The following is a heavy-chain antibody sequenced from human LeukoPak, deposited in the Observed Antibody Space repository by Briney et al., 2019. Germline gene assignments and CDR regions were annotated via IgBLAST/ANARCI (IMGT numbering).Heavy chain of an antibody. CDR2: ISDTGDST. D-gene: IGHD6-13*01. CDR3: AKGSSAVGGGLHVDY. Sequence: PGGSLRLSCASSGFTFSSYVMTWVRQSPGEGLEWVSGISDTGDSTYYADSVKGRFTISRDNSKNTVYLQMNSLRAEDTAVYYCAKGSSAVGGGLHVDYWGQGTLVTVSS. V-gene: IGHV3-23*01. CDR1: GFTFSSYV. J-gene: IGHJ4*02.